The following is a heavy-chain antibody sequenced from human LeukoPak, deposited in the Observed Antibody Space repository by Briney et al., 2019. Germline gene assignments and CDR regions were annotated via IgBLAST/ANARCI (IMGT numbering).Heavy chain of an antibody. CDR2: IYHSGST. Sequence: SETLSLTCAVSGGSISSSNWRSWVRQPPGKGLEWIGEIYHSGSTNYNPSLKSRVTISVDKSKNQFSLKLSSVTAADTAVYYCARDAYCSSTSCYYYYGMDVWGQGTTVTVSS. V-gene: IGHV4-4*02. D-gene: IGHD2-2*01. CDR1: GGSISSSNW. J-gene: IGHJ6*02. CDR3: ARDAYCSSTSCYYYYGMDV.